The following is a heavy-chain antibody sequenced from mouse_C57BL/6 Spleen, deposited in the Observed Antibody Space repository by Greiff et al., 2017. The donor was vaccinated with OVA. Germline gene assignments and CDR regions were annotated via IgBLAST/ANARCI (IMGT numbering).Heavy chain of an antibody. V-gene: IGHV1-69*01. Sequence: QVQLQQPGAELVMPGASVKLSCKASGYTFTSYWMHWVKQRPGQGLEWIGEIDPSDSYTNYTQKFKGKSTLTVDKSSSTAYMQLSSLTSEDSAVYYCARYYYGSSFDYWGQGTTLTVSS. CDR3: ARYYYGSSFDY. D-gene: IGHD1-1*01. CDR2: IDPSDSYT. CDR1: GYTFTSYW. J-gene: IGHJ2*01.